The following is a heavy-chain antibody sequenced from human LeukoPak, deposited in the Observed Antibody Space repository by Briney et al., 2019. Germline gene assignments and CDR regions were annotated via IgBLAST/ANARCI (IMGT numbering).Heavy chain of an antibody. V-gene: IGHV1-3*01. J-gene: IGHJ6*02. D-gene: IGHD2-15*01. CDR1: GYTFTSYA. Sequence: ASVTVSCKASGYTFTSYAMHWVRQAPGQRLEWMGWINAGDGNTKYSQKFQGRVTITRDTSASTAYMELSSLRSEDTAVYYRARDRPAATRYGMDVWGQGTTVTVSS. CDR3: ARDRPAATRYGMDV. CDR2: INAGDGNT.